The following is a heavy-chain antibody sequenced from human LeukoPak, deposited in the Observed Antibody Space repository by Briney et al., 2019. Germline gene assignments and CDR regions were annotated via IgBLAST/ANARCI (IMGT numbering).Heavy chain of an antibody. CDR1: GYSISSGHY. CDR2: IYHSGST. Sequence: SETLSLTCTISGYSISSGHYWGWIRQPPGKGLEWSGSIYHSGSTYYNPSLKSRVTISVDTSKNQFSLKLSSVTAADTAVYYCARGTVTNPFYYYYMDVWGKGTTVTVSS. CDR3: ARGTVTNPFYYYYMDV. J-gene: IGHJ6*03. V-gene: IGHV4-38-2*02. D-gene: IGHD4-17*01.